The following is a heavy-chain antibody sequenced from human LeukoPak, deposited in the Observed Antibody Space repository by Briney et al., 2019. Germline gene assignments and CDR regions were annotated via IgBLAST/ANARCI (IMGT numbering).Heavy chain of an antibody. V-gene: IGHV3-7*01. J-gene: IGHJ5*02. CDR3: ARVVLITMVRGVKNWFDP. Sequence: GGSLRLSCAASGFTFSSYWMSWVRQAPGKGLEWVANIKQDGSEKHYVDSVKGRFTISRDNAKNSLYLQMNSLRAEDTAVYYCARVVLITMVRGVKNWFDPWGQGTLVTVSS. CDR1: GFTFSSYW. D-gene: IGHD3-10*01. CDR2: IKQDGSEK.